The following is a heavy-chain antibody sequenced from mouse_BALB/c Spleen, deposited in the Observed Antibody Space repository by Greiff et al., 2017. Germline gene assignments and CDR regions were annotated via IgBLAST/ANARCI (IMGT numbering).Heavy chain of an antibody. CDR1: GYTFTSYW. Sequence: QDQLQQPGAELVKPGASVKLSCKASGYTFTSYWMHWVKQRPGQGLEWIGEIDPSDSYTNYNQKFKGKATLTVDKSSSTAYMQLSSLTSEDSAVYYCASSDGTTRGYFDVWGAGTTVSVSS. D-gene: IGHD1-1*01. CDR3: ASSDGTTRGYFDV. J-gene: IGHJ1*01. CDR2: IDPSDSYT. V-gene: IGHV1-69*02.